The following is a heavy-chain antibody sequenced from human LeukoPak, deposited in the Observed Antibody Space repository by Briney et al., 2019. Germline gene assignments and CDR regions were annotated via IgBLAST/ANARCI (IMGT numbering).Heavy chain of an antibody. CDR2: ISSSSSYI. Sequence: ETLSLTCTVSGGSISSYYWSWIRQPPGKGLEWVSSISSSSSYIYYADSVKGRFTISRDNAKNSLYLQMNSLRAEDTAVYYCASSPISSPGGSCYYWGQGTLVTVSS. V-gene: IGHV3-21*01. CDR3: ASSPISSPGGSCYY. J-gene: IGHJ4*02. D-gene: IGHD2-15*01. CDR1: GGSISSYY.